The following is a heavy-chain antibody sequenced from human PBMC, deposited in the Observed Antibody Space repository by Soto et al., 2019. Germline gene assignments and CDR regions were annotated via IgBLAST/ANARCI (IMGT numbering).Heavy chain of an antibody. CDR1: GFTFGPYW. CDR2: INGDGRTT. J-gene: IGHJ3*02. CDR3: VRDRGNPDSFDI. D-gene: IGHD4-4*01. V-gene: IGHV3-74*01. Sequence: GGSLRLSCAASGFTFGPYWMHWVRQAPGKGLVWVSYINGDGRTTTYADSVKGRFTISRDNAKSTLYLQMNSLRDEDTSVYYCVRDRGNPDSFDIQGQQTMVTVSS.